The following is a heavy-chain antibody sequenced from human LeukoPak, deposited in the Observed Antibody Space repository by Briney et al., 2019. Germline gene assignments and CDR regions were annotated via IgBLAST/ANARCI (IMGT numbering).Heavy chain of an antibody. J-gene: IGHJ4*02. D-gene: IGHD5-24*01. V-gene: IGHV5-51*01. Sequence: AETLKISCKGSGYSFTSYWIGWVRKMPEKDVEWMGIIYPGDSDTRYSPSFQGQVTISADKSISTAYLQWSSLKASDTAMYYCARDGFNYGLDYWGQGTLVTVSS. CDR1: GYSFTSYW. CDR3: ARDGFNYGLDY. CDR2: IYPGDSDT.